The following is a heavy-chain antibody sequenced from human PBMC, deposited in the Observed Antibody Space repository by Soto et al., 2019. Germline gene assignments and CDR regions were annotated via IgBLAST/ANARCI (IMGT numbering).Heavy chain of an antibody. CDR1: GFTFSSYA. V-gene: IGHV3-30-3*01. J-gene: IGHJ6*03. D-gene: IGHD3-3*01. CDR3: ALYDFLSGYQETHTSATLYSYLDV. Sequence: GGSMRLSCAASGFTFSSYAMHWVRQAPDKGLEWVAVISYDGSNKYYADSVKGRFTISRDNAKNSLYLQMNSLRAEDTAVYYCALYDFLSGYQETHTSATLYSYLDVWGKGTTVTVSS. CDR2: ISYDGSNK.